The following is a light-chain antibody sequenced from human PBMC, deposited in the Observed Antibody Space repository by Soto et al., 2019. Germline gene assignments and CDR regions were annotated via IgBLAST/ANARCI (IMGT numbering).Light chain of an antibody. J-gene: IGLJ2*01. Sequence: QSVLTQPPSASGTPGQRVTISCSGSSSNIGSNYVYWYQHLPGTAPKLLIYKNNQRPSGVPDRFSGSKSGTSASLAISGLRSEDEADYYCAAWDDSLIAPSVVFGGGTKVTVL. V-gene: IGLV1-47*01. CDR3: AAWDDSLIAPSVV. CDR2: KNN. CDR1: SSNIGSNY.